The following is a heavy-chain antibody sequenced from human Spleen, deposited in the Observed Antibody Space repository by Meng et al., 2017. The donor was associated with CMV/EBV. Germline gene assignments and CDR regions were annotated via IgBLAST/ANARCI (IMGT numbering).Heavy chain of an antibody. CDR1: GYPFNSYG. J-gene: IGHJ5*02. Sequence: ASVKVSCKASGYPFNSYGISWLRQAPGQGLEWMGWISVYHGNTKYAQKFQGRVTVTTDTSTSTAYMEMTGLKSDDTAVYYCAIGDLRAWFDPWGQGTLVTVSS. CDR3: AIGDLRAWFDP. CDR2: ISVYHGNT. V-gene: IGHV1-18*01. D-gene: IGHD3-3*01.